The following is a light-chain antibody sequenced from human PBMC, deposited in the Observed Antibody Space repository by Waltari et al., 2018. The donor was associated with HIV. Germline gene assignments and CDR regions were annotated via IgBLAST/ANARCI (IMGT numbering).Light chain of an antibody. CDR2: GAY. CDR1: DKIGAR. J-gene: IGKJ5*01. Sequence: AIRMTQSPPSLSASTVYSVTISCRASDKIGARLAWSHQKPGKAPALLIFGAYSLQSGAPSRFSGSASGTEFALTISCVQAEDFGTFFCEQYNSFPFTFGQGTRLE. CDR3: EQYNSFPFT. V-gene: IGKV1-8*01.